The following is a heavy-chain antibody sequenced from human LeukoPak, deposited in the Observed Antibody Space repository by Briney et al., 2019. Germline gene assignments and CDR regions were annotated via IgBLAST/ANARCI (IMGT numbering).Heavy chain of an antibody. CDR1: GYTFTSYG. CDR2: IIPIFGTA. D-gene: IGHD6-19*01. V-gene: IGHV1-69*06. CDR3: ASRDSSGWTAYFDY. Sequence: SVKVSCKASGYTFTSYGISWVRQAPGQGLEWMGGIIPIFGTANYAQKFQGRVTITADKSTSTAYMELSSLRSEDTAVYYCASRDSSGWTAYFDYWGQGTLVTVSS. J-gene: IGHJ4*02.